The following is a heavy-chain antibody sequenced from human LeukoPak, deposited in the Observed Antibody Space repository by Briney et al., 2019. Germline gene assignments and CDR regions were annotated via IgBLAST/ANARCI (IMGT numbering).Heavy chain of an antibody. Sequence: GGSLRLSGAASGFTFSGSDIHWVRQASGKGLEWVGHIRSKTNNYATADAASVKGRFNFSRDDSKNTAYIQMNSLKTEDTAVYYCTRHNYDRSGYGAFDIWGQGTMVTVSS. D-gene: IGHD3-22*01. CDR2: IRSKTNNYAT. V-gene: IGHV3-73*01. CDR1: GFTFSGSD. CDR3: TRHNYDRSGYGAFDI. J-gene: IGHJ3*02.